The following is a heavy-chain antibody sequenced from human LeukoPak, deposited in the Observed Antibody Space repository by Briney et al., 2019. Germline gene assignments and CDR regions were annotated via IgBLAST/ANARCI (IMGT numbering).Heavy chain of an antibody. V-gene: IGHV3-74*01. CDR2: INGDGRNI. Sequence: GGSLRLSCIASGFTFSSYWMHWVRQDTRKGLVWVSRINGDGRNINYADSVRGQFTISRDNAKNTLYLQMNTLRVEDTAVYYCTRDLMDYDVSTGLHHYYMDVWGQGTTVAVSS. CDR1: GFTFSSYW. D-gene: IGHD3-9*01. CDR3: TRDLMDYDVSTGLHHYYMDV. J-gene: IGHJ6*02.